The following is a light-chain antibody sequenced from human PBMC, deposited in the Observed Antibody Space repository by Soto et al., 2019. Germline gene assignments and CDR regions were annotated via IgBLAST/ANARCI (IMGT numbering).Light chain of an antibody. CDR3: QESYSTS. CDR1: QNIRNL. V-gene: IGKV1-5*01. J-gene: IGKJ1*01. CDR2: DAS. Sequence: DIQLTQSPTTLSAAVGDSVTITCRASQNIRNLLAWYQQKPGKAPKPLIYDASSLESGVPSRFSGSGSGTEFTLTISSLQPEDFATYYCQESYSTSFGQGTKVDIK.